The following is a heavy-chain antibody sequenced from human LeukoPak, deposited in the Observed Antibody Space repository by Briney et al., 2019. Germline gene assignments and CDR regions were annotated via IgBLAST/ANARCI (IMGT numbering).Heavy chain of an antibody. V-gene: IGHV4-4*07. CDR1: GGSISSYY. CDR2: IYTSGST. Sequence: SETLSLTCTVSGGSISSYYWSWIRQPAGKGLEWIGRIYTSGSTNYNPSLKSRVTMSVDTSKNQFSLKLSSVTAADTAVYYCAKDLQWLAEPGPHYHKDLWGKGTTVTVSS. D-gene: IGHD6-19*01. J-gene: IGHJ6*03. CDR3: AKDLQWLAEPGPHYHKDL.